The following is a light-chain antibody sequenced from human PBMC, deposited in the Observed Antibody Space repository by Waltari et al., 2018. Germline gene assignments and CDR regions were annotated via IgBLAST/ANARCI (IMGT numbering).Light chain of an antibody. CDR3: ATWDNSLTDVV. J-gene: IGLJ2*01. Sequence: QSVLTQPPSVSAAPGQKVTISCSGGTSNLGTYYVSWYPHLPGAAPKLLIYDNDKRPSGIPDRFSASKSGTSATLGITGLQIGDEADYYCATWDNSLTDVVFGGGTKLTVL. CDR1: TSNLGTYY. V-gene: IGLV1-51*01. CDR2: DND.